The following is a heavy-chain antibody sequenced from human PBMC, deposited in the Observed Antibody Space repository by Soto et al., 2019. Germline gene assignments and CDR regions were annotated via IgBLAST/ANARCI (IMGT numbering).Heavy chain of an antibody. Sequence: QVQLVQSGAEVKKPGASVKVSSKASGYTFSNYYIHWVRQAPGQGLEWMGLINPSSSSTTYAQRFQGRVTMTRDTSTNTVYIALSSLRSEDTAMYYCAGIEAYCGGDCPFDYWGQGTLVTVSS. D-gene: IGHD2-21*02. J-gene: IGHJ4*02. V-gene: IGHV1-46*01. CDR2: INPSSSST. CDR1: GYTFSNYY. CDR3: AGIEAYCGGDCPFDY.